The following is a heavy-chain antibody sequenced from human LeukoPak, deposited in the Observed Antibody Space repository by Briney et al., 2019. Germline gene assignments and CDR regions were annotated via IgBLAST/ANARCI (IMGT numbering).Heavy chain of an antibody. D-gene: IGHD5-18*01. CDR3: ARSYTAMVDY. V-gene: IGHV4-59*01. CDR1: GGSISSYY. J-gene: IGHJ4*02. CDR2: IYYSGST. Sequence: SETLSLTCTVSGGSISSYYWSWIRQPPGKGLEWIGYIYYSGSTNYNPSLKSRVTISVDTSKNQFSLKLSSVTAADTAVYYCARSYTAMVDYWGQGTLDTVSS.